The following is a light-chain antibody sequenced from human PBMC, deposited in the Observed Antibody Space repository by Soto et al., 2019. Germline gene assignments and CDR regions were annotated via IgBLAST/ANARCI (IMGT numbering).Light chain of an antibody. CDR1: QGVSRY. CDR3: QQLNTYPVT. V-gene: IGKV1-9*01. Sequence: ITLTQSPSSLSASVGDSVTITCRASQGVSRYLSWYQQKPGRAPILLISAASTLQSGVPARFSGSGSGTDFTLSITSLQPEDFATYYCQQLNTYPVTVGGGTKVEIK. CDR2: AAS. J-gene: IGKJ4*01.